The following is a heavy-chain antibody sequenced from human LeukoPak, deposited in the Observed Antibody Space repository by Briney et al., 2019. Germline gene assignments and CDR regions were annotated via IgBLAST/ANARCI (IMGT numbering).Heavy chain of an antibody. D-gene: IGHD2-15*01. CDR1: GFTFSSYW. CDR2: INSDGSST. Sequence: PGGSLRLSCAASGFTFSSYWMHWVRQAPGKGLVWVSRINSDGSSTSYADSVKGRFTISRDNAKNTLYLQMNGLRVEDTAVYYCARSAHCSGGSCYSPFDYWGQGTLVTISS. V-gene: IGHV3-74*01. J-gene: IGHJ4*02. CDR3: ARSAHCSGGSCYSPFDY.